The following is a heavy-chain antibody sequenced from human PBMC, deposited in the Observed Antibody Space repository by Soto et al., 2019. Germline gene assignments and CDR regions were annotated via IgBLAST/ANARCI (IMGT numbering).Heavy chain of an antibody. J-gene: IGHJ6*02. D-gene: IGHD6-19*01. CDR2: INPNSGGA. CDR1: GYTFTGYY. CDR3: ARADLLAVAPSYYSGMDV. V-gene: IGHV1-2*04. Sequence: ASVKVSCKASGYTFTGYYMHWVRQAPGQGLEWMGWINPNSGGANYAQKFQGWVTMTRDASISTAYTELSRLRSDDTAVYYCARADLLAVAPSYYSGMDVWGEGTTVTV.